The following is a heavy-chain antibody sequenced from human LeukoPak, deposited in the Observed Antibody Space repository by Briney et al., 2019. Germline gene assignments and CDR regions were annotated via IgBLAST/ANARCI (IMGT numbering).Heavy chain of an antibody. CDR3: ARVLVQGNRYSGYDEPFDY. CDR1: GGSFSGYY. D-gene: IGHD5-12*01. J-gene: IGHJ4*02. V-gene: IGHV4-34*01. Sequence: SETLSLTCAGYGGSFSGYYWSWIRQPPGKGLEWIGEINHSGSTNYNPSLKSRVTISVDTSKNQFSLKLSSVTAADTAVYYCARVLVQGNRYSGYDEPFDYWGQGTLVTVSS. CDR2: INHSGST.